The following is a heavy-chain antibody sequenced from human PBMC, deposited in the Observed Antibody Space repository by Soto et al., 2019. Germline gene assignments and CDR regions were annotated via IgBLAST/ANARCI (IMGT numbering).Heavy chain of an antibody. J-gene: IGHJ4*02. CDR2: IYYSGST. CDR1: GGSVSSGSYY. CDR3: AVTYYYGSGPPYY. D-gene: IGHD3-10*01. Sequence: SETLSLTCTVSGGSVSSGSYYWSWIRQPPGKGLEWIGYIYYSGSTNYNPSLKSRVTISVDTSKNQFSLKLSSVTAADTAVYYCAVTYYYGSGPPYYWGQGTLVTVSS. V-gene: IGHV4-61*01.